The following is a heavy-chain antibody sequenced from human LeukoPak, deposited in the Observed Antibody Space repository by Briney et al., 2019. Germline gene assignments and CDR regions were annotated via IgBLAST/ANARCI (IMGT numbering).Heavy chain of an antibody. CDR1: EHRISNYW. J-gene: IGHJ3*02. D-gene: IGHD3-16*01. V-gene: IGHV5-51*01. CDR2: IYYGDLDT. CDR3: ARSGGPGAFDI. Sequence: GESLKISCQVSEHRISNYWIGWVRQVPGRGLDWMGLIYYGDLDTEYSPSFQGQVTTTADQSINTAYLQWTSLRASDTAMYYCARSGGPGAFDIWGQGTMVTVSS.